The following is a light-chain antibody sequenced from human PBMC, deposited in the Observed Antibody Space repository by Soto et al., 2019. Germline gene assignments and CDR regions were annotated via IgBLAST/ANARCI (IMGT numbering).Light chain of an antibody. J-gene: IGLJ2*01. V-gene: IGLV2-14*01. CDR3: SSYTSSSTLLV. Sequence: QSALTQPASVSGSPGQSITISCTGTSSDVGGYNYVSWYQQHPGKAPKLMIYDVSNRPSGVSNRFSGSKSGNTASLTISGLQAEDEADYDWSSYTSSSTLLVFGGGTMLTVL. CDR1: SSDVGGYNY. CDR2: DVS.